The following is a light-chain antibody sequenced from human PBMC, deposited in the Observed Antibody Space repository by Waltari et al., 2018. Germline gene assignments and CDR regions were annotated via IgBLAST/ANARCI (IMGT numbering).Light chain of an antibody. CDR3: QSYDRNLVV. Sequence: QSVLPQPPSMSGAPGQRVTISCTGTSSNLGAGVDVHWYQQLPATAPKLRIYGYTNPPSGVPDRFAASKSDSSASLAITGLQAEDEADYYCQSYDRNLVVFGGGTKLTVL. CDR2: GYT. V-gene: IGLV1-40*01. CDR1: SSNLGAGVD. J-gene: IGLJ2*01.